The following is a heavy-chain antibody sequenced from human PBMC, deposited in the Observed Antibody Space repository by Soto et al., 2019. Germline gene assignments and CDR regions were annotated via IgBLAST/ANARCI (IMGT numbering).Heavy chain of an antibody. V-gene: IGHV3-23*01. J-gene: IGHJ6*01. D-gene: IGHD2-8*02. CDR3: VKDWTGDTCPCMDV. Sequence: GGSLGLSCAASGFTFNNYAMTWVRQAPGKGLEWVSTISGSDGSTYYADSVKGRLTISRDNSKNALYLQMSSLRAEDTALYYCVKDWTGDTCPCMDVWGQGTTVTVSS. CDR2: ISGSDGST. CDR1: GFTFNNYA.